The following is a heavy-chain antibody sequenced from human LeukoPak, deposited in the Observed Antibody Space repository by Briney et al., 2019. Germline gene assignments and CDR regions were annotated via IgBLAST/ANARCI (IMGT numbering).Heavy chain of an antibody. CDR1: GGSISTSKYY. V-gene: IGHV4-39*01. J-gene: IGHJ3*01. Sequence: PSETLSLTCTVSGGSISTSKYYWGWIRQSPGKGLEWIGSVFHSGNTFYNPSLKSRVTISVDTSKNQFSLKLSSVTAADTAVYYCARQSPSGDTAMVLMWGQGTMVTVSS. CDR2: VFHSGNT. CDR3: ARQSPSGDTAMVLM. D-gene: IGHD5-18*01.